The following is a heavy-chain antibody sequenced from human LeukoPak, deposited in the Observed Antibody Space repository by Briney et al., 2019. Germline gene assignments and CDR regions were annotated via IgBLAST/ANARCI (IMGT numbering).Heavy chain of an antibody. D-gene: IGHD1-1*01. J-gene: IGHJ3*01. CDR1: GYAFTSYG. CDR2: ISAYNGNT. Sequence: GASVRVSCKASGYAFTSYGISWVRQAPGQGLEWMGWISAYNGNTNYAQKLQGRVTMTTDTSTSTAYMELRSLRSDDTAVYYCARVISDNSHNLWGQGTMVTVSS. CDR3: ARVISDNSHNL. V-gene: IGHV1-18*01.